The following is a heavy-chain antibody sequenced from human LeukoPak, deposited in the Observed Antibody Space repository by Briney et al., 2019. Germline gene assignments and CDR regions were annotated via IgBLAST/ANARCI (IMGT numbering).Heavy chain of an antibody. D-gene: IGHD3-10*01. Sequence: SETLSLTCSVSGGSISSYYWSWIRQPPGRGLEWIGYIYYSGRTSYNPSLKSRVTISLDTSRNQFSLKLNSVTAADTAVYYCAKSNGYGLVDIWGQGTMVTVSS. CDR1: GGSISSYY. CDR3: AKSNGYGLVDI. V-gene: IGHV4-59*12. J-gene: IGHJ3*02. CDR2: IYYSGRT.